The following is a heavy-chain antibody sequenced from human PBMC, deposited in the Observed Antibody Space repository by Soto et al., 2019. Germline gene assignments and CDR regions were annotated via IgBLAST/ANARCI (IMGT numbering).Heavy chain of an antibody. CDR2: ISSSSSYI. CDR1: GFTFSSYS. Sequence: PGGSLRLSCAASGFTFSSYSMNWVRQAPGKGLEWVSSISSSSSYIYYADSVKGRFTISRDNAKNSLYLQMNSLRAEDTAVYYCARDLYPPYSTKDYYGMDVWGQGTTVTVSS. J-gene: IGHJ6*02. CDR3: ARDLYPPYSTKDYYGMDV. D-gene: IGHD4-4*01. V-gene: IGHV3-21*01.